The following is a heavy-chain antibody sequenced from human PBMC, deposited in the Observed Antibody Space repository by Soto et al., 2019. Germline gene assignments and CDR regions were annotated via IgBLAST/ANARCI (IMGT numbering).Heavy chain of an antibody. J-gene: IGHJ4*02. CDR3: ARCMTYYYDSSGYYASD. Sequence: QVQLVQSGAEVKKPGASVKVSCKASGYTFTSYGISWVRQAPGQGLEWMGWISAYNGNTNYAQKLQGRVTMTTDTSTSTGYMELRSLRSDDTAVYYCARCMTYYYDSSGYYASDWGQGTLVTVSS. D-gene: IGHD3-22*01. CDR2: ISAYNGNT. V-gene: IGHV1-18*01. CDR1: GYTFTSYG.